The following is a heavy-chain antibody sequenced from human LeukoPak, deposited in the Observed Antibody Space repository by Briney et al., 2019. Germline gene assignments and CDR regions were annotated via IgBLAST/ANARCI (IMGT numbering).Heavy chain of an antibody. D-gene: IGHD6-13*01. J-gene: IGHJ4*02. V-gene: IGHV4-39*01. CDR1: GGSISSSSYH. CDR2: IYYSGST. CDR3: ARVVYSSSWYGVDY. Sequence: PSETLSLTCTVSGGSISSSSYHWGWIRQPPGKGLEWIGSIYYSGSTYYNPSLKSRVTISVDTSKNQFSLKLSSVTAADTAVYYCARVVYSSSWYGVDYWGQGTLVTVSS.